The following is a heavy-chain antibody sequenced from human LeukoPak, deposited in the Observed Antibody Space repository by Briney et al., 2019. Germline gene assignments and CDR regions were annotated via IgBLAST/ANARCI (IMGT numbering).Heavy chain of an antibody. Sequence: GGSLRLSCAASGFTFSAYSIHWVRQAPGKGLEWLAFIRFDGSDKYYADSVKGRFTISRDNSKNTLYLQMNSLRAEDTAVYYCARGGLHHDYWGQGTLVTVSS. V-gene: IGHV3-30*02. CDR1: GFTFSAYS. D-gene: IGHD4-11*01. J-gene: IGHJ4*02. CDR2: IRFDGSDK. CDR3: ARGGLHHDY.